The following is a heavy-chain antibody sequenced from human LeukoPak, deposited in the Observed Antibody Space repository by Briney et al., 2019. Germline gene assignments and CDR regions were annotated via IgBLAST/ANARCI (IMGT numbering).Heavy chain of an antibody. CDR2: VDEDGSEK. Sequence: GGSLRLSCAVSGFTFSTYWMTWVRQAPEKGLKWVASVDEDGSEKYLVDSVKGRFTISRDNAKNSLFLQLHSLSAEDTAVYYCGRGFAWLDNWGQGTQVTVFS. J-gene: IGHJ5*02. CDR1: GFTFSTYW. V-gene: IGHV3-7*05. D-gene: IGHD3-16*01. CDR3: GRGFAWLDN.